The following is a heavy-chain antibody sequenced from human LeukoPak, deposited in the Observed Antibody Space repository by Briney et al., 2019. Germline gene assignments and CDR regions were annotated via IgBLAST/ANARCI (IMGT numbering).Heavy chain of an antibody. V-gene: IGHV4-34*01. D-gene: IGHD2-15*01. Sequence: SETLSLTCAVYGGSFSGYYWSWIRQPPGKGLEWMGEINHSGSTNYNPSLKSRVTISVDTSKNQFSLQLSSVTAADTAVYYCARAGLGYCSGGSCYWFDPWGQGTLVTVSS. CDR2: INHSGST. CDR1: GGSFSGYY. CDR3: ARAGLGYCSGGSCYWFDP. J-gene: IGHJ5*02.